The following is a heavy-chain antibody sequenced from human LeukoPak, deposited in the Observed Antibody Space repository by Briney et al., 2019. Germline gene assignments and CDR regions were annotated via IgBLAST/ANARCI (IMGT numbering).Heavy chain of an antibody. V-gene: IGHV3-20*04. Sequence: GGSLRLSCAASGFTFDDYGMSWVRQAPGKGLEWVSGINWNGGSTGYADSVKGRFTISRDNSKNTLYLQMNSLRAEDTAVYYCAKDLLDYYYYMDVWGKGTTVTISS. CDR2: INWNGGST. CDR1: GFTFDDYG. CDR3: AKDLLDYYYYMDV. J-gene: IGHJ6*03.